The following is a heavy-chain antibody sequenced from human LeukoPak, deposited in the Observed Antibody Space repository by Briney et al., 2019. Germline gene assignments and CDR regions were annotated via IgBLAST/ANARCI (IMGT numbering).Heavy chain of an antibody. Sequence: GGSLRLSCAASGFTFSSYLMSWVRQAPGKGLEWVANIKQDGSEKYYVDSVKGRFNISRDNAKNSLYLQMNSLRAEDTAVYYCARGSGSGVVKGFVNYWGQGTLVTVSS. D-gene: IGHD2-21*01. CDR2: IKQDGSEK. J-gene: IGHJ4*02. CDR3: ARGSGSGVVKGFVNY. V-gene: IGHV3-7*01. CDR1: GFTFSSYL.